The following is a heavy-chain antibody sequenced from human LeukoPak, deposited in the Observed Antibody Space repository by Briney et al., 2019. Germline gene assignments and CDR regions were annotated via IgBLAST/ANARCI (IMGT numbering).Heavy chain of an antibody. D-gene: IGHD6-13*01. CDR2: INPSGGST. CDR3: ARAYSSSWYPYYYYGMDV. J-gene: IGHJ6*02. CDR1: GYTFTSYY. V-gene: IGHV1-46*01. Sequence: GASLKVSCKASGYTFTSYYMHWVRQAPGQRLGWMGIINPSGGSTSYAQKFQGRVTMTRDTSTSTVYMELSSLRSEDTAVYYCARAYSSSWYPYYYYGMDVWGQGTTVTVSS.